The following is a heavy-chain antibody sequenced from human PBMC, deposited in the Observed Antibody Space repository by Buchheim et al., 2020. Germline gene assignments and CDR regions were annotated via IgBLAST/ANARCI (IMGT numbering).Heavy chain of an antibody. J-gene: IGHJ4*02. CDR1: GFTFSSYG. V-gene: IGHV3-30*18. D-gene: IGHD6-13*01. CDR3: AKDLEQQRRLVRGLHDY. CDR2: ISYDGSNK. Sequence: QVQLVESGGGVVQPGRSLRLSCAASGFTFSSYGMHWVRQAPGKGLEWVAVISYDGSNKYYADSVKGRFTISRDNSKNTLYLQMNSLRAEDTAVYYCAKDLEQQRRLVRGLHDYWGQGTL.